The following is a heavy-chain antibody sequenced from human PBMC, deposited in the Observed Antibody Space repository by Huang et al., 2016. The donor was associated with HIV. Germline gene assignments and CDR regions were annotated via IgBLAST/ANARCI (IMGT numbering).Heavy chain of an antibody. J-gene: IGHJ5*02. V-gene: IGHV4-30-4*08. CDR3: ARDRITQCNGGRCYSDWSDP. Sequence: QVQLQESGPGPVKPSQTLSLTCTVSGDSISRGGYLWSWIRQSPGKGLEWIGSIYYPGTTSYNPYLRSRVTMSVDTSKNQFSLRLTAVTAEDTAVYYCARDRITQCNGGRCYSDWSDPWGQGTLVIVSS. D-gene: IGHD2-15*01. CDR2: IYYPGTT. CDR1: GDSISRGGYL.